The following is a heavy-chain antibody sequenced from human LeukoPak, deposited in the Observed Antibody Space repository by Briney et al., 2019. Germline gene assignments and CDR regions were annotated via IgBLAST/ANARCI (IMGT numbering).Heavy chain of an antibody. CDR3: ARTKDSGYDPIPYYFDY. CDR2: ISNSGSSI. V-gene: IGHV3-48*01. D-gene: IGHD5-12*01. J-gene: IGHJ4*02. CDR1: GFTFSSYS. Sequence: PGGSLRLSCAASGFTFSSYSMNWVRQAPGKGLEWVSYISNSGSSIDYADSVKGRFTISRDNAKNSLYLQMNSLRAEDTALYYCARTKDSGYDPIPYYFDYWGQGTLVSVSS.